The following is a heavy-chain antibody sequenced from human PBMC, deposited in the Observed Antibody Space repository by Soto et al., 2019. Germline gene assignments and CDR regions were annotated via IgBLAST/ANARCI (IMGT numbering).Heavy chain of an antibody. CDR1: GFTFDDYA. Sequence: EVQLVESGGGLVQPGRSLRLSCAASGFTFDDYAMHWVRQAPGKGLEWVSGISWNSGSIGYADSVKGRFTISRDNAKNSLYLQMNSLRAEDTALYYCAVKEGDWGQGTLVTVSS. CDR3: AVKEGD. J-gene: IGHJ4*02. V-gene: IGHV3-9*01. CDR2: ISWNSGSI.